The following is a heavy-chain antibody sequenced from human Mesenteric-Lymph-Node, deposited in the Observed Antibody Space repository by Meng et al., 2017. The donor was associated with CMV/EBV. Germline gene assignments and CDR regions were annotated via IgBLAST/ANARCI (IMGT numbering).Heavy chain of an antibody. CDR3: TRDNSGSYPCWFDP. Sequence: GESLKISCIASGFTFGDYAMTWVRQAPGKGLEWVGFIRSKYYGATTEYAASVKGRFIVSRDDSKNIAYLQMDSLKAEDTAVYYCTRDNSGSYPCWFDPWGQGTLVTVSS. CDR2: IRSKYYGATT. D-gene: IGHD3-16*02. CDR1: GFTFGDYA. J-gene: IGHJ5*02. V-gene: IGHV3-49*04.